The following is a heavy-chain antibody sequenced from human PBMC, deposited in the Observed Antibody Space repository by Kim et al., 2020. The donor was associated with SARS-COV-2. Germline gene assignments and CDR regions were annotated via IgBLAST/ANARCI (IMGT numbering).Heavy chain of an antibody. J-gene: IGHJ3*02. Sequence: GGSLRLSCAASGFTFSSYGMHWVRQAPGKGLEWVAVISYDGSNKYYAYSVKGRFTISRDNSKNTLYLQMNSLRAEDTAVYYCANESGRWGWLDPHYAFDIWGQGTMVTVSS. CDR3: ANESGRWGWLDPHYAFDI. D-gene: IGHD1-26*01. CDR2: ISYDGSNK. CDR1: GFTFSSYG. V-gene: IGHV3-30*18.